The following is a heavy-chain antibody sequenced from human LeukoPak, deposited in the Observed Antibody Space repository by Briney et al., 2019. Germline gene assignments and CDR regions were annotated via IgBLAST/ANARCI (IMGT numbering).Heavy chain of an antibody. J-gene: IGHJ4*02. V-gene: IGHV4-59*12. Sequence: SETLSLTCAVSGVSISNYYCSWLRQPPGKGLEWLGYIHYSGYTNYNPSLKSRVTISVDTSKNQFSLKLSSVTAADTAVYYCARSPAYYDSSGYYFDYWGQGTLVTVSS. CDR3: ARSPAYYDSSGYYFDY. D-gene: IGHD3-22*01. CDR1: GVSISNYY. CDR2: IHYSGYT.